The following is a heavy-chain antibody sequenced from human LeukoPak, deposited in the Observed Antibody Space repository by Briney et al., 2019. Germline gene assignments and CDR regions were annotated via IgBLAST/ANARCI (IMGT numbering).Heavy chain of an antibody. J-gene: IGHJ6*03. CDR1: GFTFSDYN. CDR3: ARGYSYGFYYYYMDV. V-gene: IGHV3-11*01. CDR2: ISRSGSTK. Sequence: PGGSLRLSCAASGFTFSDYNMRWIRQAPGKGLEWVSSISRSGSTKYYADSVKGRFTISRDNAKNSLFLQMNSLRAEDTAVYYCARGYSYGFYYYYMDVWGKGTTVTVSS. D-gene: IGHD5-18*01.